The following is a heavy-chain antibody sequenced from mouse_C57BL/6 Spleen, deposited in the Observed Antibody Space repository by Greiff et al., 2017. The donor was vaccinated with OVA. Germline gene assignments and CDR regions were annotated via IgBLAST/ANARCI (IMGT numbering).Heavy chain of an antibody. J-gene: IGHJ1*03. CDR1: GYTFTDYY. CDR3: ARETGSSYEYFDV. Sequence: EVKLQQSGPELVKPGASVKISCKASGYTFTDYYMNWVKQSHGKSLEWIGDINPNNGGTSYNQKFKGKATLTVDKSSSTAYMELRSLTSEDSAVYYCARETGSSYEYFDVWGTGTTVTVSS. V-gene: IGHV1-26*01. D-gene: IGHD1-1*01. CDR2: INPNNGGT.